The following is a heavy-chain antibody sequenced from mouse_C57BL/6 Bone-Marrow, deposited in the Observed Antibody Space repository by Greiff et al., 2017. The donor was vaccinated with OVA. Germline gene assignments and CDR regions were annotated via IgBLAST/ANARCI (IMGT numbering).Heavy chain of an antibody. D-gene: IGHD2-10*02. CDR1: GFSLTSYA. V-gene: IGHV2-9-1*01. CDR3: ARERKYGNYVDYAMDY. J-gene: IGHJ4*01. Sequence: QVQLKESGPGLVAPSQSLSITCTVSGFSLTSYAISWVRQPPGKGLEWLGVIWTGGGTNYNSALKSRLSIRKDNSKSHVFLKMNSLQTEDTARYYCARERKYGNYVDYAMDYWGQGTSVTVSS. CDR2: IWTGGGT.